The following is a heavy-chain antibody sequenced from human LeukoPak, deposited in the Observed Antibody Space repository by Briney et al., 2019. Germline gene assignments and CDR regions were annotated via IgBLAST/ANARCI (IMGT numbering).Heavy chain of an antibody. J-gene: IGHJ3*02. CDR3: ARYSAGRYDFWSGYFHAFDI. Sequence: SETLSLTCTVSGGSISGGSNYWSWIRQPAGKGLEWIGHIYTSGSTKYNPSLKSRVTISVDTSKNQFSLKLTSVTAADTAMYYCARYSAGRYDFWSGYFHAFDIWGQGTMVTVSS. CDR2: IYTSGST. V-gene: IGHV4-61*09. D-gene: IGHD3-3*01. CDR1: GGSISGGSNY.